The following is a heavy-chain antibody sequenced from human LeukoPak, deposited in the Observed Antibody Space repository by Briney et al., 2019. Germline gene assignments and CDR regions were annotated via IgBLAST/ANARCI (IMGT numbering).Heavy chain of an antibody. CDR1: GYTFTDYY. CDR3: ARDPDEAIMDLDY. J-gene: IGHJ4*02. D-gene: IGHD3-16*01. V-gene: IGHV1-2*02. Sequence: EASVRVSCKASGYTFTDYYMHWVRQAPGQGLERMGWIHPNSDGTKYAQKFQGRVTMTRDTSISTAYMELVRLTSDDTAVYYCARDPDEAIMDLDYWGQGTLVTVSS. CDR2: IHPNSDGT.